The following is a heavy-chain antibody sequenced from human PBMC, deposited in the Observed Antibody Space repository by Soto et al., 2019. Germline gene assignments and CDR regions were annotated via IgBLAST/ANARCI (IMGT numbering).Heavy chain of an antibody. V-gene: IGHV3-23*01. CDR2: ARGGGAGT. J-gene: IGHJ4*01. CDR1: GFTFNHYA. CDR3: VRHTQGAFDS. Sequence: EVQLLESGGGLVQPGGSLRLSCAASGFTFNHYAMSWVRQAPGKGLEWVSAARGGGAGTYYADSVHGRFTIYRDNSKNTVHLEMNSLRAEDTAEYYCVRHTQGAFDSWGHGTLVTVSS.